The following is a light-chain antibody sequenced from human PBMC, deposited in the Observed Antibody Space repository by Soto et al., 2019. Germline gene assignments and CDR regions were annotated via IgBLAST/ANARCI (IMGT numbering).Light chain of an antibody. V-gene: IGKV1-39*01. CDR2: AAS. Sequence: DIQMTQSPSSLSASVRDRVTITCRASQSISGYLNWYQQKPGKAPKLLIYAASSLEGGVPSRFSGSGSGTDFTLSISSLQPEDFATYYCQQSYSTPFTFGPGTRLEIK. CDR3: QQSYSTPFT. CDR1: QSISGY. J-gene: IGKJ5*01.